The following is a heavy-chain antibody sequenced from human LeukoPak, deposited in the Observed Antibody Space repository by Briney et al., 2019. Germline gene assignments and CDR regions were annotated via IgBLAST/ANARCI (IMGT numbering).Heavy chain of an antibody. J-gene: IGHJ4*02. CDR2: INHSGST. CDR3: ARRNRGRYSYGSDY. V-gene: IGHV4-34*01. CDR1: GGSFSGYY. D-gene: IGHD5-18*01. Sequence: PSETLSLTCAVYGGSFSGYYWSWIRQPPGKGLGWIGEINHSGSTNYNPSLKSRVTISVDTSKNQFSLKLSSVTAADTAVYYCARRNRGRYSYGSDYWGQGTLVTVSS.